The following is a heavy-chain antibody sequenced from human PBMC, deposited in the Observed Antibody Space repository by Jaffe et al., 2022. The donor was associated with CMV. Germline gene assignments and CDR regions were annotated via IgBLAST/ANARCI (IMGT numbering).Heavy chain of an antibody. Sequence: QVQLVQSGAEVKKPGASVKVSCKASGYTFTSYYMHWVRQAPGQGLEWMGIINPSGGSTSYAQKFQGRVTMTRDTSTSTVYMELSSLRSEDTAVYYCARAYCSGGSCYSYYFDYWGQGTLVTVSS. D-gene: IGHD2-15*01. J-gene: IGHJ4*02. CDR1: GYTFTSYY. V-gene: IGHV1-46*01. CDR2: INPSGGST. CDR3: ARAYCSGGSCYSYYFDY.